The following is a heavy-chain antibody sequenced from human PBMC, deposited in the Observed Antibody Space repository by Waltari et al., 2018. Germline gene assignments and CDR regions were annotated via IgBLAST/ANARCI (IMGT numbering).Heavy chain of an antibody. J-gene: IGHJ4*02. V-gene: IGHV1-2*04. CDR3: ARDLAAAGLDY. D-gene: IGHD6-13*01. CDR1: GYTFTGYY. CDR2: INPNSGGT. Sequence: QVQLVQSGAEVKKPGASVKVSCKASGYTFTGYYMHWVRQAPGQGLEWMGWINPNSGGTNYARTFPGWVTMTRDTSISTAYMELSRLRSDDTAVYYCARDLAAAGLDYWGQGTLVTVSS.